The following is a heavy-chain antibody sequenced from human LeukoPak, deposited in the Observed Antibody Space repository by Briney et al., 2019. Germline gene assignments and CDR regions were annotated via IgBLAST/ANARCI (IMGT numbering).Heavy chain of an antibody. D-gene: IGHD2-15*01. CDR2: LCPSGRVT. Sequence: GGSLRLSCAASGFTFTNYAMTWVRQAQGNELEWGSTLCPSGRVTFYPNSVKGRFTISRDNSQNTLYLQMNSLRAEDTAIYCCAKQGKIVVEAAASVNWFDPWGQGTLVTVSS. V-gene: IGHV3-23*01. CDR3: AKQGKIVVEAAASVNWFDP. CDR1: GFTFTNYA. J-gene: IGHJ5*02.